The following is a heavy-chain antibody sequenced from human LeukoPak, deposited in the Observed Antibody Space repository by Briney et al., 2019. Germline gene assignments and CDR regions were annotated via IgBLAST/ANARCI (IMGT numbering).Heavy chain of an antibody. CDR2: ISSSSSDM. Sequence: PGGSLRLSCAASGFTFSSYSLNWVRQAPGKGLEWVSSISSSSSDMYYADSVKGRFTISRDNSKNTLYLQMNSLGAEDTAVYYCARGYDSSGYYLRAEYFQHWGQGTLVTVSS. CDR1: GFTFSSYS. V-gene: IGHV3-21*01. J-gene: IGHJ1*01. CDR3: ARGYDSSGYYLRAEYFQH. D-gene: IGHD3-22*01.